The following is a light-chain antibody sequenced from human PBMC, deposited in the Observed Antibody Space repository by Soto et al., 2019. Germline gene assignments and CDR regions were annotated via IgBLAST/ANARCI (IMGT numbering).Light chain of an antibody. V-gene: IGKV1-9*01. CDR2: TAS. CDR3: QQLYSYPIN. J-gene: IGKJ5*01. Sequence: DIQLTQSPAFLSASVGDRVTITCRASQGMSSDLAWYQQKPGKAPNLLIYTASALQTGVPSRFSGSGSGTDFTLTISSLQPEDFGTYYCQQLYSYPINFGQGTRLEIK. CDR1: QGMSSD.